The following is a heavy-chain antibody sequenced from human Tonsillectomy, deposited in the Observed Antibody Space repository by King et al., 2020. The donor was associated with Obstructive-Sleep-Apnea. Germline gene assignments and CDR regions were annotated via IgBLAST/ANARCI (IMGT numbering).Heavy chain of an antibody. V-gene: IGHV4-38-2*02. J-gene: IGHJ2*01. D-gene: IGHD1-26*01. CDR1: GYSIISGYY. CDR2: IYHSGST. CDR3: ARRAGGSYRHWYFDL. Sequence: QLQESGPRLVRPSETLSLTCTVSGYSIISGYYWGWIRQPPGKGLEWIGNIYHSGSTYDNPSLKSRVIISIDTSKNQFSVKLNSVTAADTAVYYCARRAGGSYRHWYFDLWGRGTLVTVSS.